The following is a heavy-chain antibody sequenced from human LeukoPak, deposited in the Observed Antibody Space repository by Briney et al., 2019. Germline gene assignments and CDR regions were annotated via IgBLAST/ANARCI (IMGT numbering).Heavy chain of an antibody. V-gene: IGHV3-30*02. CDR2: IRYDGSNK. CDR1: GFTFSSYG. D-gene: IGHD6-13*01. J-gene: IGHJ4*02. CDR3: AKDPRLVSWSDY. Sequence: PGGSLRLSCAASGFTFSSYGMHWVRQAPGKGLEWVAFIRYDGSNKYYADSVKGRFTISRDNSKNTLYLQMNSLRAEDTAVYYCAKDPRLVSWSDYWGQGTLVTVSS.